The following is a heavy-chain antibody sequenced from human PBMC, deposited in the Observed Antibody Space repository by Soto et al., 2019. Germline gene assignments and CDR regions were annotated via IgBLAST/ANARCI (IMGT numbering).Heavy chain of an antibody. V-gene: IGHV1-69*13. J-gene: IGHJ4*02. D-gene: IGHD3-10*01. Sequence: GASVKVSCKASGGTFSSYAISWVRQAPGQGLEWMGGIIPIFGTANYAQKFQGRVTITADESTSTAYMELSSLRSEDTAVYFCTFGYYYGSGSPLYYFDYWGQGTLVTVSS. CDR2: IIPIFGTA. CDR1: GGTFSSYA. CDR3: TFGYYYGSGSPLYYFDY.